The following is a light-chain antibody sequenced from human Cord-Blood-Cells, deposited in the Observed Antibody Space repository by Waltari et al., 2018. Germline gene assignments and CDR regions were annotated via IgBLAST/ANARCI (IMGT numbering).Light chain of an antibody. CDR1: QSVLYSSNNKNY. CDR3: QQYYSTPYT. CDR2: WAS. J-gene: IGKJ2*01. V-gene: IGKV4-1*01. Sequence: DIVMTQSPDSLAVSLGERATINCKSRQSVLYSSNNKNYLAWYQQKPGQPPKLLIYWASTRESGVPDRVSGSGSGTDFTLTISSLQAEDVAVYYCQQYYSTPYTFGQGTKLEIK.